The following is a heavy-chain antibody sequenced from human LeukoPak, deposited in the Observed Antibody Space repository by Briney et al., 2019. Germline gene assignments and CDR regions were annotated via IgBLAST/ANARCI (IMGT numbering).Heavy chain of an antibody. CDR2: INSDGSRT. V-gene: IGHV3-74*01. Sequence: PGGSLRLSCAASGFTLSSYEMHWVRQAPGKGLVWVSRINSDGSRTGYGDSVKGRFTISRDNAKNTLYLQMNSLRVEDTAIYYCARELPREVTLDYWGQGTLVTVSS. CDR1: GFTLSSYE. D-gene: IGHD2-21*02. J-gene: IGHJ4*02. CDR3: ARELPREVTLDY.